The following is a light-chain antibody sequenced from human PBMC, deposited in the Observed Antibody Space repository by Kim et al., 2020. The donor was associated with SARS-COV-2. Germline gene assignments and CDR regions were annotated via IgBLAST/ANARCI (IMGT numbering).Light chain of an antibody. CDR3: QQFGGSPRYS. Sequence: EVVLTPSSGTLSLSPGESATLSCRASQSVDSRYLAWYQQKPGQAPSLLIQAVSNRATGIPDRFSGSGSGKDFTLPISRLEPEDFAVYYCQQFGGSPRYSFGQGTKLEI. CDR2: AVS. V-gene: IGKV3-20*01. CDR1: QSVDSRY. J-gene: IGKJ2*01.